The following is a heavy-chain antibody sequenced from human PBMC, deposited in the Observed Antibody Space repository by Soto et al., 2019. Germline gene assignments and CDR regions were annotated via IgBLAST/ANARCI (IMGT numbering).Heavy chain of an antibody. V-gene: IGHV1-18*01. CDR1: GYTFTSYG. CDR2: ISAYNGNT. J-gene: IGHJ6*02. CDR3: AREVPGIAAAEAYYYYYGMDV. D-gene: IGHD6-13*01. Sequence: GASVKVSCKASGYTFTSYGISWVRQAPGQGLEWMGWISAYNGNTNYAQKLQGRVTMTTDTSTSTAYMELRSLRSDDTAVYYCAREVPGIAAAEAYYYYYGMDVWGQGTTVTVSS.